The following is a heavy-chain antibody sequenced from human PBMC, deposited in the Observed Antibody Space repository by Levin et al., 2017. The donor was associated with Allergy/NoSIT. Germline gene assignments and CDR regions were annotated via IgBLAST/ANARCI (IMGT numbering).Heavy chain of an antibody. CDR2: IKRDGSEK. Sequence: GESLKISCAASGFTFDMYWMTWVRQAPGKGLVWVANIKRDGSEKYYVDSVKGRFTISRDNAQNSLYLQMNSLRAEDTAVYYCARPQPYDASGYYSESIDYWRQGTLVTVSS. V-gene: IGHV3-7*01. CDR3: ARPQPYDASGYYSESIDY. CDR1: GFTFDMYW. D-gene: IGHD3-22*01. J-gene: IGHJ4*02.